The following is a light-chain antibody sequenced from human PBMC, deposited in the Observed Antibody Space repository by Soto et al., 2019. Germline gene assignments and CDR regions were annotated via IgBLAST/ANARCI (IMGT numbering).Light chain of an antibody. J-gene: IGKJ3*01. Sequence: EIVLTQSPATLSLSPGERATLSCRASQSVSSSYLAWYQQKPGQTPRLLIYDASNRATGIPARFSGSGSGTDFTLTISSLEPEDSAVYYCQQRSTWPPFSFGPGNKVDIK. CDR1: QSVSSSY. CDR2: DAS. CDR3: QQRSTWPPFS. V-gene: IGKV3-11*01.